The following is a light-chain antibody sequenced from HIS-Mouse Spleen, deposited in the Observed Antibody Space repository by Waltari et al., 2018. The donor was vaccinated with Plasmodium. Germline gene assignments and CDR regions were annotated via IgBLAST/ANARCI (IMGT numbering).Light chain of an antibody. Sequence: SYELTQPPSVPVSPGQTATITRAGDPWPKQYDDWYQPKPAQAPVLVIYKDSERPSGMPERFSGSSSGTTVTLTISGVQAEDEADYYCQSADSSGTPNWVFGGGTKLTVL. CDR2: KDS. V-gene: IGLV3-25*03. J-gene: IGLJ3*02. CDR1: PWPKQY. CDR3: QSADSSGTPNWV.